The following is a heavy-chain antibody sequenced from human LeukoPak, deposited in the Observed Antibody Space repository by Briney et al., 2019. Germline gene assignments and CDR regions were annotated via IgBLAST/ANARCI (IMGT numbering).Heavy chain of an antibody. V-gene: IGHV3-23*01. Sequence: PGGSLRLSCAASGFTLGSCAMSWVRQSPGKGLEWVSGISGSGAYTYYADSVKGRFTISRDSSKNTLFLQMNSLRAEDTALYYCAKALRYTSDSLDYWGQGTLVTVSS. CDR2: ISGSGAYT. J-gene: IGHJ4*02. CDR3: AKALRYTSDSLDY. CDR1: GFTLGSCA. D-gene: IGHD3-9*01.